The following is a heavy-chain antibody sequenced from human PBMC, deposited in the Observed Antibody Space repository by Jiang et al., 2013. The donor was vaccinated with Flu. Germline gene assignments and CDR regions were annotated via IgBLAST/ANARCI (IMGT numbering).Heavy chain of an antibody. V-gene: IGHV3-23*01. CDR3: VKDRRPLVRYCSGGSCYLDAFDI. Sequence: GISGSGGSTYYADSVQGRFTISRDNSKNTQYLQMNSLRAEDTAVYYCVKDRRPLVRYCSGGSCYLDAFDIWGQGTMVTVSS. D-gene: IGHD2-15*01. J-gene: IGHJ3*02. CDR2: ISGSGGST.